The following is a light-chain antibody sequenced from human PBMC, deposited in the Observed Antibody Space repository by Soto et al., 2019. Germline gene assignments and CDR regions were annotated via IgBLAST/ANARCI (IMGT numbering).Light chain of an antibody. J-gene: IGLJ2*01. V-gene: IGLV2-14*01. CDR1: TTDVGTYNY. Sequence: QSVLTQPASVSGSPGQSITFSCTGSTTDVGTYNYVSWYQHHPGKAPKLMIYEVNNRPSGISNRFSGSKSGNTASLTVSGLQAEDEADYYCSSYTNTGTLVLFGGGTKLTVL. CDR2: EVN. CDR3: SSYTNTGTLVL.